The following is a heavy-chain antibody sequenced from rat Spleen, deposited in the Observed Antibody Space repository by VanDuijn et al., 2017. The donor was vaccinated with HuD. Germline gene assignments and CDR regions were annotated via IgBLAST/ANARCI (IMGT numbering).Heavy chain of an antibody. CDR2: ISYVGTAT. V-gene: IGHV5-7*01. CDR3: AAALLLPIMDA. Sequence: EVQLVESGGGLVQPGRSLKLSCAASGFTFNDYNMAWVRQAPTKGLEWVASISYVGTATYYRDSVKGRFTISKDNSENTLYLEMNSLRSEDTAMYYCAAALLLPIMDAWGQGASVTVSS. D-gene: IGHD1-1*01. J-gene: IGHJ4*01. CDR1: GFTFNDYN.